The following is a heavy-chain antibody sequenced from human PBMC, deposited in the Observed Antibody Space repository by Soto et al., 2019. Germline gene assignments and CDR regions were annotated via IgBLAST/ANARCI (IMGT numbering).Heavy chain of an antibody. V-gene: IGHV4-39*01. CDR1: GGSISSSRHH. CDR2: VDYSGNS. D-gene: IGHD3-16*01. CDR3: TRHLVSGTISRGNWFET. J-gene: IGHJ5*02. Sequence: PSQTLPLTCNLSGGSISSSRHHWGWISQSPRKGLEWLASVDYSGNSYYNPSLRSRVTVSVDTSKHQFSLKVTSVTAPSSAISSCTRHLVSGTISRGNWFETWGPGTQVGVSS.